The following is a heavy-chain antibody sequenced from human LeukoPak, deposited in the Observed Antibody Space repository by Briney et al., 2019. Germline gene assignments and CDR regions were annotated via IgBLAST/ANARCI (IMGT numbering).Heavy chain of an antibody. CDR2: ISASGGTT. V-gene: IGHV3-23*01. Sequence: GESLRLSCAASGFTFSSYAMSWVRQAPGKGLEWVSGISASGGTTYYADSVKGRFTISRDNSKNTLYLQMNSLRAEDTAVCYCAKGQSSSGLRNYFDYWGQGTLVTVSS. J-gene: IGHJ4*02. D-gene: IGHD3-22*01. CDR1: GFTFSSYA. CDR3: AKGQSSSGLRNYFDY.